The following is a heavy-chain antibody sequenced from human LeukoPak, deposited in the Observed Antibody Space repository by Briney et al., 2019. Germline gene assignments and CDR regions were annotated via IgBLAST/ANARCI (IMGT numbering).Heavy chain of an antibody. D-gene: IGHD1-26*01. J-gene: IGHJ4*02. CDR1: GGSISSYY. CDR2: IHTSGTI. Sequence: PSETLPLTCTVSGGSISSYYWSWIRQPAGKGLEWIGRIHTSGTINYNTSLERRVTMSVDTSKNQASLNLRSVTAADTAVYYCARESDSGRFLDYWGQGTLVTVSS. CDR3: ARESDSGRFLDY. V-gene: IGHV4-4*07.